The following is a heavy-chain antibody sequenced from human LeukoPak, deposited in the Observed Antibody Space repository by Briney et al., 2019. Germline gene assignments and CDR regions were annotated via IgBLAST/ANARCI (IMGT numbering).Heavy chain of an antibody. CDR1: GFTFSSYS. CDR3: AGRGCGGDCYPED. J-gene: IGHJ4*02. CDR2: ISSSSSYI. D-gene: IGHD2-21*02. Sequence: TGGSLRLSCAASGFTFSSYSMNWVRQAPGKGLEWVSSISSSSSYIYYADSVKGRFTISRDNAKNSLYLQMNSLRAEDTAVYYCAGRGCGGDCYPEDWGQGTLVTVSS. V-gene: IGHV3-21*01.